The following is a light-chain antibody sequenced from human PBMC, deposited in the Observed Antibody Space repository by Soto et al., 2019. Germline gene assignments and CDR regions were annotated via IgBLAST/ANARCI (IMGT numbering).Light chain of an antibody. CDR3: QQYGSSRWT. J-gene: IGKJ1*01. V-gene: IGKV3-20*01. CDR1: QSVSSSY. CDR2: GAS. Sequence: EIVITQSPATLSVSPGERATLSWRASQSVSSSYLAWYQQKPGQAPRLLIYGASSRATGIPDRFSGSGSGTDFTLTISRLEPEDFAVYYCQQYGSSRWTFGQGTKV.